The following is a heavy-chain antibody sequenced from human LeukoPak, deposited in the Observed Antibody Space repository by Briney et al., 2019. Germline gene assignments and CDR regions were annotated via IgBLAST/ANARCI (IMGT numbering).Heavy chain of an antibody. Sequence: PGGSLRLSCGASGFTFRTSWMNWVRQAPGKVLEWVSFIYSDNTHYSDSVKGRFTISRDNSKNTLYLQMNSLRAEDTAVYYCARRAGAYSHPYDYWGQGTLVTVSS. CDR2: IYSDNT. D-gene: IGHD4/OR15-4a*01. CDR1: GFTFRTSW. CDR3: ARRAGAYSHPYDY. V-gene: IGHV3-53*01. J-gene: IGHJ4*02.